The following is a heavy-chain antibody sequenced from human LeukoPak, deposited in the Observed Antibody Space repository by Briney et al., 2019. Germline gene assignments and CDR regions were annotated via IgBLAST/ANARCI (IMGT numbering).Heavy chain of an antibody. D-gene: IGHD2-2*01. CDR3: AKDNGALVVVPAANFDY. CDR2: ISYDGSNK. Sequence: PGGSLRLSCAAPGFTFSSYGMHWVRQAPGKGLEWVAVISYDGSNKYYADSVKGRFTISRDNSKNTLYLQMNSLRAEDTAVYYCAKDNGALVVVPAANFDYWGQGTLVTVSS. V-gene: IGHV3-30*18. J-gene: IGHJ4*02. CDR1: GFTFSSYG.